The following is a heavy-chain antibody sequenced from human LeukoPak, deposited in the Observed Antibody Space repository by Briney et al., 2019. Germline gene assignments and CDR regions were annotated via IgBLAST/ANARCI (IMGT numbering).Heavy chain of an antibody. V-gene: IGHV4-34*01. CDR3: ARGMTGTDY. CDR1: GGSFSGYY. D-gene: IGHD3-9*01. J-gene: IGHJ4*02. Sequence: NPSETLSLTCAVYGGSFSGYYWSWIRQPPGKGLEWIGEINHSGSTNYNPSLKSRVTISVDTSKNQFSLKLSSVTAADTAVYYCARGMTGTDYWGQGTLVTVSS. CDR2: INHSGST.